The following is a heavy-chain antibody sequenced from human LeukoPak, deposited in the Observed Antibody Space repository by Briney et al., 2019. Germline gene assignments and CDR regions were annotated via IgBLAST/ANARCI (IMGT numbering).Heavy chain of an antibody. V-gene: IGHV3-23*01. J-gene: IGHJ4*02. CDR3: TTDFVVVPAAMTY. CDR2: ISGRGGRI. D-gene: IGHD2-2*01. CDR1: GFAFSGYD. Sequence: GGSLRLSCVASGFAFSGYDMSWVRQAPGKGLEWVSGISGRGGRIYYTDSVKGRFTISRDNSKNTLYLQMNSLRAEDTAVYYCTTDFVVVPAAMTYWGQGTLVTVSS.